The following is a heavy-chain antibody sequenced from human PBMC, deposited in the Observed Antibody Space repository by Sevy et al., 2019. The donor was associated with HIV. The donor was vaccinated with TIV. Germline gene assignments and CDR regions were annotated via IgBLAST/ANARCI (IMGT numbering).Heavy chain of an antibody. Sequence: GGSLRLSCAASGFTVSNNYMNWVRQAPGKGLEWVSDIYRDGSTYYVDSVKGRFTISRDNSKNTLFLQMNRLRADDTAVYYCARVPPYSYGFGVDYWGQGTLVTVSS. D-gene: IGHD5-18*01. CDR3: ARVPPYSYGFGVDY. V-gene: IGHV3-53*01. J-gene: IGHJ4*02. CDR2: IYRDGST. CDR1: GFTVSNNY.